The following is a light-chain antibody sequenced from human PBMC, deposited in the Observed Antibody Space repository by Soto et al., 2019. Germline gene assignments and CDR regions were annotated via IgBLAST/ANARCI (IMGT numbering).Light chain of an antibody. CDR1: QSISSY. CDR3: QQSYSTPLT. V-gene: IGKV1-39*01. CDR2: AAS. Sequence: DIQMTQSPSSLSASVGDRVTITCRASQSISSYLNWYQQKPGKAPKLLIYAASSLKSGVPSRFSGSGSGTDFTLTISRLQPEDFATYYWQQSYSTPLTFGGGTKVEIK. J-gene: IGKJ4*01.